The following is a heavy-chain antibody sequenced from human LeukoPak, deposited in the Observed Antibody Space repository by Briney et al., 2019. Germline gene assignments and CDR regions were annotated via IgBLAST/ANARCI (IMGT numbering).Heavy chain of an antibody. CDR2: ISGSGGST. CDR1: GFTFSSYA. J-gene: IGHJ4*02. CDR3: AKAPPPTMVRGVIITLYYFDY. V-gene: IGHV3-23*01. D-gene: IGHD3-10*01. Sequence: GGSLRLSCAASGFTFSSYAMSWVRQAPGKGLEWVSAISGSGGSTYYADSVKGRFTISRDNSKNTLYLQMNSLRAEDTAVYYCAKAPPPTMVRGVIITLYYFDYWGQGTLVTVSS.